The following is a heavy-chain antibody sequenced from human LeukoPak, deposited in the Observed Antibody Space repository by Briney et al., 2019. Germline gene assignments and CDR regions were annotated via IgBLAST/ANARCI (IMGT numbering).Heavy chain of an antibody. Sequence: KPSETLSLTCTVSGVSISSVGYYWSWIRQHPGKGLEWIGHIYYSGSTYYNPSLKRRDTISVDTYKNQFSLKRGSVTAADTAVYYSARENGDDVRGPCGMDVWGQGTTVTVSS. V-gene: IGHV4-31*03. D-gene: IGHD4-17*01. J-gene: IGHJ6*02. CDR2: IYYSGST. CDR3: ARENGDDVRGPCGMDV. CDR1: GVSISSVGYY.